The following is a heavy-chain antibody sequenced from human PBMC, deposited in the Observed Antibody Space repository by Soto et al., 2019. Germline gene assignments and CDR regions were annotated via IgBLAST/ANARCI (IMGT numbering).Heavy chain of an antibody. V-gene: IGHV5-51*01. CDR3: ARHEDGTPAQ. D-gene: IGHD2-15*01. CDR1: GYSFTKDW. CDR2: IFPGDSDA. J-gene: IGHJ1*01. Sequence: LGESLKISCKGSGYSFTKDWIGWVRQMPGKGLEWMGVIFPGDSDARYSPSFQGLVTISADKSINTVYLQWSSLKASDSAMYYCARHEDGTPAQWGQGTLVTVSS.